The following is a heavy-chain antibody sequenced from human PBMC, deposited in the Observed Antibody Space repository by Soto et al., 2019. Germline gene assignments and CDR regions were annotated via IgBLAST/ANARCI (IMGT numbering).Heavy chain of an antibody. J-gene: IGHJ4*02. Sequence: EVQLVESGGDLVQPGRSLRLSCAASGFTFDDYAMHWVRQAPGKGLEWVSGISWNSGSIGYADSVKGRFTISRDNAKNSLYLQMNSLRAEDTALYYCAKALGYCSGGSCQDDDYWGQRTLVTVSS. V-gene: IGHV3-9*01. D-gene: IGHD2-15*01. CDR2: ISWNSGSI. CDR1: GFTFDDYA. CDR3: AKALGYCSGGSCQDDDY.